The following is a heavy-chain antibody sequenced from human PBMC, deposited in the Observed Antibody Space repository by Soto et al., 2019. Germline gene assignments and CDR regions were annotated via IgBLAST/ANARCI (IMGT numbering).Heavy chain of an antibody. CDR1: GGSFSGYY. J-gene: IGHJ4*02. CDR3: ARGGVWFGELLAY. Sequence: QVQLQQWGAGLLKPSETLSLTCAVYGGSFSGYYWSWIRQPPGKGLGWIGEINHSGSTNYNPSLKSRVTISVDTSKNQFSLKLSSVTAADTAVYYCARGGVWFGELLAYWGQGTLVTVSS. D-gene: IGHD3-10*01. CDR2: INHSGST. V-gene: IGHV4-34*01.